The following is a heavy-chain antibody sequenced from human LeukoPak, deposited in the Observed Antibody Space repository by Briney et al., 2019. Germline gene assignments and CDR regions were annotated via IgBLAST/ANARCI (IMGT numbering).Heavy chain of an antibody. CDR3: AGLLGSCANCYFHS. Sequence: SETLSLTCTVSGGSMSGSSFYWAWIRQSPGKGLESIGSIYHDGDTYYNPSLKTRVTISVDTSKNQFSLRLSSVNAADTAVYCGAGLLGSCANCYFHSWGQGTLVTVSS. V-gene: IGHV4-39*01. D-gene: IGHD4/OR15-4a*01. CDR1: GGSMSGSSFY. CDR2: IYHDGDT. J-gene: IGHJ4*02.